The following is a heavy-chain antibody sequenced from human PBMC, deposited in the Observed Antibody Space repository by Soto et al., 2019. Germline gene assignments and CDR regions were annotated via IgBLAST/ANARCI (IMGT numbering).Heavy chain of an antibody. V-gene: IGHV1-18*01. CDR3: ARVSHDNLVPAAITHYYYYYGMDV. CDR1: GYTFTSYP. CDR2: INAYNGNT. J-gene: IGHJ6*02. Sequence: ASVKVSCKASGYTFTSYPIHWVRQAPGQRLEWMGWINAYNGNTRYAQKLQGRVTMTTDTSTSTAYMELRSLRSDDTAVYYCARVSHDNLVPAAITHYYYYYGMDVWGQGTTVTVSS. D-gene: IGHD2-2*01.